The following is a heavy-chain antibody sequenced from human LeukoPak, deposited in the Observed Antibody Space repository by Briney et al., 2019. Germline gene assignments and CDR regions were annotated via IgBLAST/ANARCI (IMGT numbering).Heavy chain of an antibody. CDR1: GFTFSSYW. J-gene: IGHJ4*02. CDR2: IKQDGSEK. Sequence: GGSLRLSCGASGFTFSSYWMSWVRQGPGKGLEWVANIKQDGSEKYYVDSVKGRFTISRDNAKNSLYLQMNSLRAEDTAVYYCATDVGIAVAGTFDYWGQGTLVTVSS. CDR3: ATDVGIAVAGTFDY. D-gene: IGHD6-19*01. V-gene: IGHV3-7*03.